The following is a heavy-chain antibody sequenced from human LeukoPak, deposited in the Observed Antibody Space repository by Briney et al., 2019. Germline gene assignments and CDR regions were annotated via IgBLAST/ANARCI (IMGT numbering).Heavy chain of an antibody. D-gene: IGHD1-26*01. J-gene: IGHJ4*02. Sequence: PGGSLRLSCAASGFTFSNYAMSWVRQAPGKGLEWVSAISGSGTTTYYADPVKGRFTISRDSSKNTLYLQMNRLRAEDTAVYYCAKEGNYYGTDYWGQGTLVTVSS. CDR1: GFTFSNYA. V-gene: IGHV3-23*01. CDR2: ISGSGTTT. CDR3: AKEGNYYGTDY.